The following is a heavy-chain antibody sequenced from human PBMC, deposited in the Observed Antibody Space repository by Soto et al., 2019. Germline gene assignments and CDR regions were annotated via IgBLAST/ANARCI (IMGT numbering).Heavy chain of an antibody. D-gene: IGHD2-15*01. V-gene: IGHV4-4*02. CDR2: VYHNGGP. J-gene: IGHJ4*02. CDR3: VRHGGRLFDY. Sequence: QVQLQESGPGLVKPSGTLSLTCAVSDGFISSSNYWRWVRQPPGKGLEWIGQVYHNGGPSYNPSLRSRVTMSIDKSKNQFSLNLIAVTAADTAVYFCVRHGGRLFDYWGPGHLVTVSS. CDR1: DGFISSSNY.